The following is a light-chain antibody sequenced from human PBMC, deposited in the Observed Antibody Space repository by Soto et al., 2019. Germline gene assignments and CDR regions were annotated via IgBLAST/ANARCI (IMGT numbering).Light chain of an antibody. Sequence: EVVLTQSPGTLSLSPGDRATLSCSSSQSLGNYLAWYQQKPGQAPRLLIFDASNRATGIPARFSGSGSGTDFTLTISSLEPEDFAVYYCQQRSDWSSVTFGGGTKVDIK. CDR2: DAS. CDR3: QQRSDWSSVT. V-gene: IGKV3-11*01. CDR1: QSLGNY. J-gene: IGKJ4*01.